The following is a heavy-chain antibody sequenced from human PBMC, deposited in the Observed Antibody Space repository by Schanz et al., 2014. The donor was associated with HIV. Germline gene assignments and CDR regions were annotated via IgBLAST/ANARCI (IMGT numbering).Heavy chain of an antibody. V-gene: IGHV3-30*02. J-gene: IGHJ6*02. Sequence: DSVKGRFTISRDNSKNTLYLQVKSLRAEDTAVYYCAKEANYYDTKYRGKGNYYHYYGMDVWGQGTTVTVSS. D-gene: IGHD3-22*01. CDR3: AKEANYYDTKYRGKGNYYHYYGMDV.